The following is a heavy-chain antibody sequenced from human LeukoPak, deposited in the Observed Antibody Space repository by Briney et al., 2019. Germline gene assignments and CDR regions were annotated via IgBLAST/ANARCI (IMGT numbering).Heavy chain of an antibody. CDR2: IYTSGST. J-gene: IGHJ6*03. CDR3: AGKYCSSTSCSTRYYYYYYMDV. D-gene: IGHD2-2*01. V-gene: IGHV4-4*09. CDR1: GGSISSYY. Sequence: SETLSLTCTVSGGSISSYYWSWIRQPPAKGLEWIGYIYTSGSTNYNPSLKSRVTISVDTSKNQFSLTLSSVTAADTAVYYCAGKYCSSTSCSTRYYYYYYMDVWGKGTTVTVSS.